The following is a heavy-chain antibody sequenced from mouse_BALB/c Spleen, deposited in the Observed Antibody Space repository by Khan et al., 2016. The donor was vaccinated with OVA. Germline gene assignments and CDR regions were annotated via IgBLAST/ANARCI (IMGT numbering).Heavy chain of an antibody. J-gene: IGHJ3*01. CDR2: VSTGGGYT. Sequence: DVMLVESGGDLVKPGGSLKLSCAASGFTFSTYGMSWVRQTPDKRLEWVATVSTGGGYTYYPDSVKGRFTISRDNAKNTLYLQMSSLKSEDTAMFYCARLAYYDDSEGFAYWGQGTLVTVSA. CDR3: ARLAYYDDSEGFAY. D-gene: IGHD1-1*01. CDR1: GFTFSTYG. V-gene: IGHV5-6*02.